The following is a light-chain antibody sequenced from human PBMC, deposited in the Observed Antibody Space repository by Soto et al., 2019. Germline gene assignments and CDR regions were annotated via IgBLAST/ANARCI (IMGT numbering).Light chain of an antibody. CDR3: QQYNNWPPVT. J-gene: IGKJ2*01. CDR1: QSVSNN. Sequence: EIVMTQSPATLSVSPGERATLSCRASQSVSNNLAWYQQKPGQTPRLLIYGASTRATGIPVSFSGSGSGTEFTLTISSLQSEDFAVYYCQQYNNWPPVTFGQGTKLEIK. CDR2: GAS. V-gene: IGKV3-15*01.